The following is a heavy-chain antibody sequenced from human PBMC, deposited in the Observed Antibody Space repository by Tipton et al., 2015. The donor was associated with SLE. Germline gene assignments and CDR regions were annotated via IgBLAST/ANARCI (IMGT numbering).Heavy chain of an antibody. CDR3: ARFMISVGFDY. CDR2: FFHSGST. Sequence: TLSLTCNVSGHSISSGYYWGWFRQFPGKGLEWVGSFFHSGSTYYNPSLQSRVTISVDTSQNQFSLKLSSVTAADTAVYYCARFMISVGFDYWGQGTLVTVSS. CDR1: GHSISSGYY. V-gene: IGHV4-38-2*02. J-gene: IGHJ4*02. D-gene: IGHD3-16*01.